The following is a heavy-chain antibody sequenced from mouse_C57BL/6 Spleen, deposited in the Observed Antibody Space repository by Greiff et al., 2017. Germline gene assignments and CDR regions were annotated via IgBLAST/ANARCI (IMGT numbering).Heavy chain of an antibody. CDR2: IDPNSGGT. D-gene: IGHD1-1*01. CDR1: GYTFTSYW. Sequence: QVQLKQPGAELVKPGASVKLSCKASGYTFTSYWMHWVKQRPGRGLEWIGRIDPNSGGTKYNEKFKSKATLTVDKSSSTAYMQLSSLTSADSAVYYCAYGRTAYWGQGTLVTVSA. V-gene: IGHV1-72*01. CDR3: AYGRTAY. J-gene: IGHJ3*01.